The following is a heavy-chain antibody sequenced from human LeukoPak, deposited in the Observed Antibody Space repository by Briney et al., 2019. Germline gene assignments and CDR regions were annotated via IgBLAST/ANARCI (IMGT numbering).Heavy chain of an antibody. CDR1: GGTFSSYA. Sequence: GASVKVSCKASGGTFSSYAISWVRQAPGQGLEWMGRIIPILGIANYAQKFQGRVTITADKSTSTAYMELSSLRSEDTAVYYCASLYSSSWYGYFQHWGQGTLVTVSS. V-gene: IGHV1-69*04. CDR2: IIPILGIA. D-gene: IGHD6-13*01. CDR3: ASLYSSSWYGYFQH. J-gene: IGHJ1*01.